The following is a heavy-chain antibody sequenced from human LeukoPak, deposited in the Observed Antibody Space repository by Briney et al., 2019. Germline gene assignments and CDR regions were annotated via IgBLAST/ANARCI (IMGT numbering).Heavy chain of an antibody. CDR2: ISNSSSTI. Sequence: PGGSLRLSCAASGFTFSSYSMNWVRQAPGKGLEWVSYISNSSSTIYYADSVKGRFTISRDNAKNSLYLQMNSLRAEDTAMYYCARGPYGDYVDAFDIWGQGTMVTVSS. CDR1: GFTFSSYS. D-gene: IGHD4-17*01. V-gene: IGHV3-48*01. J-gene: IGHJ3*02. CDR3: ARGPYGDYVDAFDI.